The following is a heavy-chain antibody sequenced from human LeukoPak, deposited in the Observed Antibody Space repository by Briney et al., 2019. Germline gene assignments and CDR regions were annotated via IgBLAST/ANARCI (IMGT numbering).Heavy chain of an antibody. Sequence: SETLSLICTVSGGSISSYYWSWIRQPPGKGLEWIGYIYYSGSTNYNPSLKSRVTISVDTSKNQFSLKLSSVTAADTAVYYCARGHQTSGSYDYWGQGTLVTVSS. J-gene: IGHJ4*02. D-gene: IGHD1-26*01. CDR3: ARGHQTSGSYDY. CDR2: IYYSGST. V-gene: IGHV4-59*01. CDR1: GGSISSYY.